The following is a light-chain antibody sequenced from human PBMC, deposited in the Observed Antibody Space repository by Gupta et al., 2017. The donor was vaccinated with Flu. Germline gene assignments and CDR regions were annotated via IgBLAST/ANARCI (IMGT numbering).Light chain of an antibody. J-gene: IGKJ2*03. CDR1: QSVSSY. Sequence: EIVLTQSPATLSLSPGERATLSCRASQSVSSYLAWYQQNPCQAPRLLIYDASNSSTGITARCSGSGSAIDFTLTTSSLVPEDFAVYYCQQRSNWPPYSFGQGTKLEIK. V-gene: IGKV3-11*01. CDR2: DAS. CDR3: QQRSNWPPYS.